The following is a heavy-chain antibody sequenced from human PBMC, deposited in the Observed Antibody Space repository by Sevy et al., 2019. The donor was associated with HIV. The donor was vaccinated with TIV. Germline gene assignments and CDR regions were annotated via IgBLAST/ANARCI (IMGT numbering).Heavy chain of an antibody. V-gene: IGHV1-69*13. CDR2: ISPIFGTA. Sequence: ASVKVSCKASGGTFSSYAISWVRQAPGQGLEWMGGISPIFGTANYAQKFQGRVTITEDESTSTAYMELSSLRSEDTAVYYCASEGNSYWNYGNNYYYGMDVWGQGTTVTVSS. CDR3: ASEGNSYWNYGNNYYYGMDV. CDR1: GGTFSSYA. J-gene: IGHJ6*02. D-gene: IGHD1-7*01.